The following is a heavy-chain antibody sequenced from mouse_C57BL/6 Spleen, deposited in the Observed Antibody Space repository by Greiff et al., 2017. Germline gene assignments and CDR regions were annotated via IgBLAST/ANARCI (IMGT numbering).Heavy chain of an antibody. CDR1: GYTFTSYW. CDR3: ASTADYGWFAY. CDR2: IDPSDSYT. J-gene: IGHJ3*01. V-gene: IGHV1-69*01. D-gene: IGHD2-4*01. Sequence: QVQLQQPGAELVMPGASVKLSCKASGYTFTSYWMHWVKQRPGQGLEWIGEIDPSDSYTNYNQKFKGKSTLPVDKSSSTAYMQLVSLTSEDSAVYYCASTADYGWFAYWGQGTLVTVSA.